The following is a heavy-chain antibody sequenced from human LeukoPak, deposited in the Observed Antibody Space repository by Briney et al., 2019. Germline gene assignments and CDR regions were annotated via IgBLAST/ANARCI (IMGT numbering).Heavy chain of an antibody. V-gene: IGHV1-24*01. CDR1: GYTLTELS. J-gene: IGHJ5*02. D-gene: IGHD2-2*01. CDR3: ATPSYCSSTSCPHDRWFDP. CDR2: FDPEDGET. Sequence: ASVKVSCKVSGYTLTELSMHWVRQAPGKGPEWMGGFDPEDGETIYAQKFQGRVTMTEDTSTDTAYMELSSLRSEDTAVYYCATPSYCSSTSCPHDRWFDPWGQGTLVTVSS.